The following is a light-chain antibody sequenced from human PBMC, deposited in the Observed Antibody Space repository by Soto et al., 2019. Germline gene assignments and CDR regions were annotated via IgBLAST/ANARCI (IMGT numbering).Light chain of an antibody. J-gene: IGKJ1*01. V-gene: IGKV3-15*01. CDR1: QSVSSR. CDR2: DAS. Sequence: EVVLTQSPATLSVSPGAGATLSCRASQSVSSRLAWYQQKRGQAPRLLIYDASTRATGIPARFSGSGSGTEFNLTISSLQSEDFAIYYCRHYNNWPPETFGQGTKVDIK. CDR3: RHYNNWPPET.